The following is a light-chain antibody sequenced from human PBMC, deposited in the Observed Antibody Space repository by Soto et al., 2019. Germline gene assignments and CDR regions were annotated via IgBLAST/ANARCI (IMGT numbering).Light chain of an antibody. V-gene: IGKV1-9*01. CDR2: AAS. Sequence: DIQLTQSPSFLSASVGDRVTITCRASQDISDYLAWYQQRPGKAPKLLIYAASTLQSGVPPRFSGSGSGTEFTLTISSLQPEDFATYSCQQLNSYPLTFDGGTKVDIK. J-gene: IGKJ4*01. CDR3: QQLNSYPLT. CDR1: QDISDY.